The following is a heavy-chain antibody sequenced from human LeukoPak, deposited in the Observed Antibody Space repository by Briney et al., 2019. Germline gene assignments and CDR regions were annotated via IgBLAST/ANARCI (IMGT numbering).Heavy chain of an antibody. CDR1: SVSFSGYY. Sequence: LETLSLTCAVNSVSFSGYYWTWIRQPPGKGLEWIGEINHSGSANYNPSLKSRVTISVDTSKNQFSLKLSSVTAADTAVYYCASSGSSWPRTLDYLGQGTLVTVSS. V-gene: IGHV4-34*01. CDR3: ASSGSSWPRTLDY. CDR2: INHSGSA. D-gene: IGHD6-13*01. J-gene: IGHJ4*02.